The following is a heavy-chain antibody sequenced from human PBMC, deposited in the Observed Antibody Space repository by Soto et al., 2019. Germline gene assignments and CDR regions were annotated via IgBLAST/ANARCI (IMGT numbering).Heavy chain of an antibody. V-gene: IGHV1-2*04. CDR3: ARVPAFLDP. D-gene: IGHD3-16*01. J-gene: IGHJ5*02. CDR1: GYSFTANS. Sequence: ASSKVSFKASGYSFTANSMHLVRQAPGQGLEWMGWINPNNGGTNYARKFQGWVTMTRDTSISTAYMELTRLKSDDTAVYYCARVPAFLDPWGQGTLVTGSS. CDR2: INPNNGGT.